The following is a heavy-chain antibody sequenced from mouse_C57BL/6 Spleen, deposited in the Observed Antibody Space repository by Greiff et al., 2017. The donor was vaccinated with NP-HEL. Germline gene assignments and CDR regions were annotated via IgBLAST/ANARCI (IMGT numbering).Heavy chain of an antibody. Sequence: EVKLQESGPELVKPGASVKISCKASGYSFTDYNMNWVKQSNGKSLEWIGVINPNYGTTSYNQKFKGKATLTVDQSSSTAYMQLNSLTSEDSAVYYCARKGIYDGYSWFAYWGQGTLVTVSA. J-gene: IGHJ3*01. CDR3: ARKGIYDGYSWFAY. CDR2: INPNYGTT. D-gene: IGHD2-3*01. V-gene: IGHV1-39*01. CDR1: GYSFTDYN.